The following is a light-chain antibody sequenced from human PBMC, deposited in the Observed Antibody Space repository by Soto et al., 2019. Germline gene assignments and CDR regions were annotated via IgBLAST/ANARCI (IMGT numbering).Light chain of an antibody. CDR1: SSDVGSYNL. Sequence: SVLTQPASVSGSPGQSITISCTGTSSDVGSYNLVSWYQQHPGKAPKLMIYEGSKRPSGVSNRFSGSKSGNTASLTISGLQAEDEADYYCCSYAGSSTLYVVFGGGTKLTVL. V-gene: IGLV2-23*01. CDR3: CSYAGSSTLYVV. J-gene: IGLJ2*01. CDR2: EGS.